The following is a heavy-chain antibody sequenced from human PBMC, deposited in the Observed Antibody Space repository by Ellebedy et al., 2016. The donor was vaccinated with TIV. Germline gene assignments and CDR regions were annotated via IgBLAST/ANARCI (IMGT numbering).Heavy chain of an antibody. CDR2: IYFSGTT. CDR1: GGSISGYF. D-gene: IGHD6-19*01. V-gene: IGHV4-59*08. CDR3: ARLPRIAVAGYYFDY. Sequence: MPSETLSLTCTVSGGSISGYFWAWIRQPPGKGLEWIGWIYFSGTTNYNLSLKSRVTISVDTSKNQFSLKLSSVTAADTAVYYCARLPRIAVAGYYFDYWGQGTLVTVSS. J-gene: IGHJ4*02.